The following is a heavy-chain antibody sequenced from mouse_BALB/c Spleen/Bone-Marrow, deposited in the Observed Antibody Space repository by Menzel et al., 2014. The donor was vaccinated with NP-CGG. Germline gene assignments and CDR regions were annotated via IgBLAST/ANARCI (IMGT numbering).Heavy chain of an antibody. J-gene: IGHJ4*01. V-gene: IGHV5-17*02. CDR1: GFTFSSFG. Sequence: EVKLMESGGGLVQPGGSRKLSCAASGFTFSSFGMHWVRQAPEKGLEWVAYISNGSSTIYYADTVKGRFTISRDNPKSTLFLQMTSLRSEDTAMYYCARKGAMITHYYAMDYWGQGTSVTVSS. D-gene: IGHD2-4*01. CDR2: ISNGSSTI. CDR3: ARKGAMITHYYAMDY.